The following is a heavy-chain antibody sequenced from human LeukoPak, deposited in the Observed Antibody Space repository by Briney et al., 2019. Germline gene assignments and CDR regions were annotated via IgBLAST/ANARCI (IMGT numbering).Heavy chain of an antibody. D-gene: IGHD3-22*01. J-gene: IGHJ4*02. CDR1: GFTFNNYA. CDR3: ARVFSSGYYYFVY. CDR2: IKQDGSEK. V-gene: IGHV3-7*01. Sequence: PGGSLRLSCAASGFTFNNYAMGWVRQAPGKGLEWVANIKQDGSEKYYVDSVKGRFTISRDNAKNSLYLQMNSLRAEDTAVYYCARVFSSGYYYFVYWGQGTLVTVSS.